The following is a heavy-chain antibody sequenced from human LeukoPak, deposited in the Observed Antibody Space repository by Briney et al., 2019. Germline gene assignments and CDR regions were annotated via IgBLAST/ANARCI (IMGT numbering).Heavy chain of an antibody. CDR1: GYTFTSYD. V-gene: IGHV1-8*01. CDR2: MNQNSGDT. D-gene: IGHD5-18*01. J-gene: IGHJ3*02. Sequence: ASVKVSCKASGYTFTSYDINCVRQATGQGLEWMGWMNQNSGDTGYAQKFQGRATMTRDTSISTAYMELSRLRSDDTAVYYCARERVQLWLRAAFDIWGQGTMVTVSS. CDR3: ARERVQLWLRAAFDI.